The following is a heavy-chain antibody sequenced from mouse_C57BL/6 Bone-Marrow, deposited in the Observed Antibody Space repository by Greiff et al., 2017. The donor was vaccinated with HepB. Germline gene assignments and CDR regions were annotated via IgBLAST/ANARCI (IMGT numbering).Heavy chain of an antibody. D-gene: IGHD2-4*01. CDR2: SRNKANDYTT. J-gene: IGHJ1*03. CDR1: GFTFSDFY. V-gene: IGHV7-1*01. CDR3: ARDAAGPYDYDRYFDV. Sequence: EVKLMESGGGLVQSGRSLRLSCATSGFTFSDFYMEWVRQAPGKGLEWIAASRNKANDYTTEYSASVKGRFIVSRDTSQSILYLQMNALRAEDTAIYYCARDAAGPYDYDRYFDVWGTGTTVTVSS.